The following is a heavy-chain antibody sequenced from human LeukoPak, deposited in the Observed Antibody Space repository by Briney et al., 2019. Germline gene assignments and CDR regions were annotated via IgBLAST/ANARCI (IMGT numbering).Heavy chain of an antibody. Sequence: ASVKVSCKASGYTFTGYYMHWVRQAPGQGLEWMGWISAYNGNTNYAQKLQGRVTMTTDTSTSTAYMELRSLRSDDTAVYYCAGEAPEYCSGGSCYFGYWGQGTLVTVSS. CDR1: GYTFTGYY. CDR3: AGEAPEYCSGGSCYFGY. D-gene: IGHD2-15*01. J-gene: IGHJ4*02. CDR2: ISAYNGNT. V-gene: IGHV1-18*04.